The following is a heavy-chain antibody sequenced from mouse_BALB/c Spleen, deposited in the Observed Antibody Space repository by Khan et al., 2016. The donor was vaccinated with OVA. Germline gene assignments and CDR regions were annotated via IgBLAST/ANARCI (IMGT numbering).Heavy chain of an antibody. V-gene: IGHV1S132*01. CDR3: AREEALYYFDY. CDR2: IYPGTDNT. D-gene: IGHD3-2*02. J-gene: IGHJ2*01. Sequence: VQLQQSGAELVRPGASVKLSCKTSGYIFTSYWIHWVRQRSGQGLEWIARIYPGTDNTYYNEKLKDKATLTAAKSSSTAYMQLSSLKSEDSAVYCCAREEALYYFDYWGQGTTLTVSS. CDR1: GYIFTSYW.